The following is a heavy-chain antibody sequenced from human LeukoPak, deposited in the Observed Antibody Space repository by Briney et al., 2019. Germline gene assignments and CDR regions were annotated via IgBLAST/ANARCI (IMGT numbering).Heavy chain of an antibody. CDR2: INHSGST. CDR1: GGSFSGYY. CDR3: VRGPYDYVWGSYLLGAFDI. Sequence: SETLPLTCAVYGGSFSGYYWSWIRQPPGKGLEWIGEINHSGSTNYNPSLKSRVTISVDTSKNQFSLKLSSVTAADTAVYYCVRGPYDYVWGSYLLGAFDIWGQGTMVTVSS. D-gene: IGHD3-16*02. J-gene: IGHJ3*02. V-gene: IGHV4-34*01.